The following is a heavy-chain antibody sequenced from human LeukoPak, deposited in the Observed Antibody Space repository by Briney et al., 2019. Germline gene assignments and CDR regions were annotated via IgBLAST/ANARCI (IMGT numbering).Heavy chain of an antibody. J-gene: IGHJ4*02. CDR1: GLTFSTSG. D-gene: IGHD1-14*01. Sequence: GGSLRLSXTASGLTFSTSGFNWVRQAPGKGLEWVASIGPTGSDRYHADSIKGRFTISRDNANNFLYLQMDSLRAEDTAVYYCATETNGRHYDYWGQGTLLTVSS. CDR2: IGPTGSDR. V-gene: IGHV3-21*06. CDR3: ATETNGRHYDY.